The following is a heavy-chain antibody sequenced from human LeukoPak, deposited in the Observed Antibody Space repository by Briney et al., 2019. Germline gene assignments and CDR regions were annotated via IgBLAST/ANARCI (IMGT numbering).Heavy chain of an antibody. CDR1: GFSFSGHW. J-gene: IGHJ3*02. V-gene: IGHV3-74*01. CDR2: ISPTGSTT. CDR3: ARDIHYGDDAFDI. Sequence: PGGSLRLSCTASGFSFSGHWMHWARQLPGKGLVWVSRISPTGSTTSYANSVKGRFTVSRDNAKNTLYLQVNNLRAEDTAVYYCARDIHYGDDAFDIWGQGTMVTVSS. D-gene: IGHD4-17*01.